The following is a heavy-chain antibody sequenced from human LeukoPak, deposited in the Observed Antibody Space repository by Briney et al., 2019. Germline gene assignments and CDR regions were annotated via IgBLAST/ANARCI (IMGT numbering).Heavy chain of an antibody. D-gene: IGHD2-2*01. CDR3: ARHRNPDCSSTSCYWRFPSFDI. CDR1: GGSFSGYY. CDR2: INHSGST. J-gene: IGHJ3*02. Sequence: SETLSLTCAVYGGSFSGYYWSWIRQPPGKGLEWIGEINHSGSTNYNPSLKSRVTISVDTSKNQFSLKLSSVTAADTAVYYCARHRNPDCSSTSCYWRFPSFDIWGQGTMVTVSS. V-gene: IGHV4-34*01.